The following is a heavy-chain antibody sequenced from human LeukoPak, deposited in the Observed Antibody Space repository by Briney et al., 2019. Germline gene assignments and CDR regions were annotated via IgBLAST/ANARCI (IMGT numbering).Heavy chain of an antibody. CDR2: IYYSGST. D-gene: IGHD3-16*01. V-gene: IGHV4-59*11. Sequence: SETLSLTCTVSGGSISSHYWSWIRQPPGKGLEWIGYIYYSGSTNYNPSLKSRVTISVDTSKNQFSLKLSSVTAADTAVYYCARVMTSYYYYHYMDVWGKGTTVTVSS. CDR1: GGSISSHY. CDR3: ARVMTSYYYYHYMDV. J-gene: IGHJ6*03.